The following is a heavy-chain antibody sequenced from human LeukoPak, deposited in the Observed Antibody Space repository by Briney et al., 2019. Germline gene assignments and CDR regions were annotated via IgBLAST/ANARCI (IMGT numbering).Heavy chain of an antibody. Sequence: GRSLRLSCSASGFAFCDYAMSWVRQAPGGGLEWVGFIRSKPYGETTEYAASAKGRFTISRDDSKNIVYLQMNSLKVEDTALYYCTRNRGIATAGILQAPHDYWGQGTHVTVSS. CDR1: GFAFCDYA. D-gene: IGHD6-13*01. V-gene: IGHV3-49*04. CDR3: TRNRGIATAGILQAPHDY. CDR2: IRSKPYGETT. J-gene: IGHJ4*02.